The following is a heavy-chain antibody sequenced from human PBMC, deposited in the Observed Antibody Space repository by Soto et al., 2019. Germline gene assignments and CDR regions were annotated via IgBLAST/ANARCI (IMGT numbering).Heavy chain of an antibody. J-gene: IGHJ3*02. CDR1: GYSISSGYY. V-gene: IGHV4-38-2*02. CDR3: ATDAGVPQRASDI. Sequence: SETLSLTCAVSGYSISSGYYWGWIRQPPGKGLEWIGSIYHSGSTYYNPSLKSRVTISVDTSKNQFSLKLSSVTAADTAVYYCATDAGVPQRASDIWRKGTMGT. D-gene: IGHD2-2*01. CDR2: IYHSGST.